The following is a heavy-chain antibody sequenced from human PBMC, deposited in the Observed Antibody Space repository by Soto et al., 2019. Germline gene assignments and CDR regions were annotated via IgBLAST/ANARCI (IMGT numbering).Heavy chain of an antibody. Sequence: GASVKVSCKASGYTFTSYGSSWVRQAPGQGLEWMGWISAYNGNTNYAQKLQGRVTMTTDTSTSTAYMELRSLRSDDTAVYYCACSVKPRDRYYYYMDDWGKGTTVTVSS. V-gene: IGHV1-18*01. CDR3: ACSVKPRDRYYYYMDD. CDR2: ISAYNGNT. J-gene: IGHJ6*03. D-gene: IGHD3-22*01. CDR1: GYTFTSYG.